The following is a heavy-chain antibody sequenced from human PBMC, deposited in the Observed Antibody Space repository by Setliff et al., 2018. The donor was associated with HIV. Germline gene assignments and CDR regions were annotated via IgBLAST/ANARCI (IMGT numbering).Heavy chain of an antibody. J-gene: IGHJ4*02. V-gene: IGHV4-4*09. Sequence: PSETLSLTCTVSGDSISTDYWTWIRQPPGKGLEWIGYIYSSASTSYNPSLKSRVTISVDTSRDQFSLNLRSVTAADTALYFCARLIHTGLLYFDYWGLGMLVTVSS. CDR3: ARLIHTGLLYFDY. CDR2: IYSSAST. D-gene: IGHD2-8*02. CDR1: GDSISTDY.